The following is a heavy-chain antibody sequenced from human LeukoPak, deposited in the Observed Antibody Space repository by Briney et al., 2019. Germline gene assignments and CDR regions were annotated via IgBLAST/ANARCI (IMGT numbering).Heavy chain of an antibody. V-gene: IGHV1-2*02. CDR3: ARGDAGTAMVTPDY. CDR2: INPNSGGT. CDR1: GYTFTGYY. D-gene: IGHD5-18*01. J-gene: IGHJ4*02. Sequence: ASVNVSCKASGYTFTGYYMHWVRQAPGQGLEWMGWINPNSGGTNNEQKFQGRVTMTRDTSISTAYMELSRLRFDDTAVYYCARGDAGTAMVTPDYWGQGTLVTVSS.